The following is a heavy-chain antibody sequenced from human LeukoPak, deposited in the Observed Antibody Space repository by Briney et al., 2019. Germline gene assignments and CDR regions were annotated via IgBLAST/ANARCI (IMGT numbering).Heavy chain of an antibody. V-gene: IGHV4-38-2*01. CDR2: IFHSRST. D-gene: IGHD6-19*01. Sequence: SETLSLTCVVSGYSINNGHYWGWIRQPPGKGLEWIGSIFHSRSTYRNPSLKSRVTISVDTSKNQFSLNLRSVTAADTAVYYCARGRTPDIPLAGTGFDFDYWGQGTLVTVSS. CDR3: ARGRTPDIPLAGTGFDFDY. CDR1: GYSINNGHY. J-gene: IGHJ4*02.